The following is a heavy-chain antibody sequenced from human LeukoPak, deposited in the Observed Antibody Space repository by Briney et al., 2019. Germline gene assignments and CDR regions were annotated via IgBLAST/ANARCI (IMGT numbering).Heavy chain of an antibody. CDR1: GFTFSTYN. CDR3: AREPTYTSSWHTTCDY. J-gene: IGHJ4*02. V-gene: IGHV3-48*01. CDR2: ITPSGSTI. Sequence: PGGSLRLSCAASGFTFSTYNMNWVRQAPGKGLEWVSYITPSGSTIYYADSVRGRFTISRDNAKNSLYLQMNSLRAEDTAVYYCAREPTYTSSWHTTCDYWGQGTLVTVSS. D-gene: IGHD6-13*01.